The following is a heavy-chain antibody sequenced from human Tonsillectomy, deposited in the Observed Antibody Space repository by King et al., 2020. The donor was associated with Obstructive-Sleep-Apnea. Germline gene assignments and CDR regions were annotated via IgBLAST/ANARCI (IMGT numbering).Heavy chain of an antibody. CDR1: GGSISSSSYY. Sequence: LQLQESGPGLVKPSETLSLSCTVSGGSISSSSYYWGWIREPPGKGLEWIGSIYYSGSTYYSPSLKSRVSIFIDTSKNQFSLKLSSVTAAATAVYYCARGHYGSGSWDFDLWGRGTLVTVSS. V-gene: IGHV4-39*01. D-gene: IGHD3-10*01. J-gene: IGHJ2*01. CDR3: ARGHYGSGSWDFDL. CDR2: IYYSGST.